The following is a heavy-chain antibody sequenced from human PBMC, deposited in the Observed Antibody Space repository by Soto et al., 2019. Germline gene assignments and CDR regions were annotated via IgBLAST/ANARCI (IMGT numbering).Heavy chain of an antibody. Sequence: EVQLVESGGGLVKPGGSLRLSCAASGFTFSTYTMNWVRQXXGXXXXXXXXXSSSSSYRYYADSVKGRFTISRDNAKNSLYLQMNGLRAEDTAVYYCARARGYYDSSGYNYPFYYYYYGMDVWGQGTTVTVSS. V-gene: IGHV3-21*01. D-gene: IGHD3-22*01. CDR3: ARARGYYDSSGYNYPFYYYYYGMDV. CDR1: GFTFSTYT. CDR2: XSSSSSYR. J-gene: IGHJ6*02.